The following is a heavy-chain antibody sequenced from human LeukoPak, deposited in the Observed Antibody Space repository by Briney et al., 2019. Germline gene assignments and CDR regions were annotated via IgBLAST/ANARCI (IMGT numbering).Heavy chain of an antibody. J-gene: IGHJ4*02. V-gene: IGHV1-2*02. Sequence: ASVKVSFKASGYTFTGYYMHWVRQAPGQGLEWMGWINPNSGGTNYARKFQGRVTMTRDTSISTAYMELSRLRSDDTAVYYCARGKDYYDDGGNYFDYWGQGTLVTVSS. D-gene: IGHD3-22*01. CDR2: INPNSGGT. CDR1: GYTFTGYY. CDR3: ARGKDYYDDGGNYFDY.